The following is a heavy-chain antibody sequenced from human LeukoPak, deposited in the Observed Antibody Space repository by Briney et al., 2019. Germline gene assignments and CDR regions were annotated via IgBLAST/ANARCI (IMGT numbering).Heavy chain of an antibody. CDR1: GVTFSSYS. CDR2: ISSSSSTI. J-gene: IGHJ4*02. V-gene: IGHV3-48*04. D-gene: IGHD3-16*01. Sequence: GGSLRLSCAASGVTFSSYSMNWVRQAPGKGLEWVSYISSSSSTIYYADSVKGRFTISRDNAKNSLYLQMNSLRAEDTAVYYCARDLLMVTFGGVFDYWGQGTLVTVSS. CDR3: ARDLLMVTFGGVFDY.